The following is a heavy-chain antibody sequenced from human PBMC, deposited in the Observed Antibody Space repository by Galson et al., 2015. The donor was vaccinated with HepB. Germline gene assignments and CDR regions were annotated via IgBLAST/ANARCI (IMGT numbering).Heavy chain of an antibody. Sequence: SLRLSCAASGFTFSNYWMAWVRQAPGKGLEWVAKIKEDGSQRYHVDSVAGRFTISRDNAKKSLYLQMNSLRAEDTAVYYCARDATRGGDFDYWGQGTLVTVSS. D-gene: IGHD2-21*01. J-gene: IGHJ4*02. CDR2: IKEDGSQR. CDR1: GFTFSNYW. CDR3: ARDATRGGDFDY. V-gene: IGHV3-7*01.